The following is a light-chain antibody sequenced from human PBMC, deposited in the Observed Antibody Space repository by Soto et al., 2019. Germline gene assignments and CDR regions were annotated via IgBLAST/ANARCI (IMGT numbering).Light chain of an antibody. CDR3: QQYNNWPPWT. V-gene: IGKV3-15*01. CDR1: QSVGSN. Sequence: ERVMTQSPATLSVSPGERATLSCRASQSVGSNLAWYQQKPGQAPRLIIFGASSRATGVPARFSGSGSGTEFTLTINSLQSEDFAVYYCQQYNNWPPWTFGQGTKVDIK. J-gene: IGKJ1*01. CDR2: GAS.